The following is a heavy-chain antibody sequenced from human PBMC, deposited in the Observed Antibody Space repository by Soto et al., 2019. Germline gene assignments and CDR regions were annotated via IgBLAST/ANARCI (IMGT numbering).Heavy chain of an antibody. Sequence: QVQLQQWGAGLLKPSETLSLTCAVYGGSFSGYNWSWIRQPPGKGLEWIGEINHSGSTNSNPSLKSQVIISVDTSTKQFSLKLSSVPAADTAVYYCARTLMSSRQDAFNIWGQGTMVTVSS. CDR1: GGSFSGYN. J-gene: IGHJ3*02. CDR3: ARTLMSSRQDAFNI. D-gene: IGHD3-10*02. CDR2: INHSGST. V-gene: IGHV4-34*01.